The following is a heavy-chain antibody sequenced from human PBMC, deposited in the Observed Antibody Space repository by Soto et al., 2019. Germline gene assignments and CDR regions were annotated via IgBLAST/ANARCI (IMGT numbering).Heavy chain of an antibody. CDR3: AKGIAVAGTAYYYYGMDV. CDR2: ISYDGSNK. V-gene: IGHV3-30*18. D-gene: IGHD6-19*01. J-gene: IGHJ6*02. Sequence: QVQLVESGGGVVQPGRSLRLSCAASGFTFSSYGMHWVRQAPGKGLEWVAVISYDGSNKYYADSVKGRFTISRDNSKNTRYLQMNSLRAEDTAVYYCAKGIAVAGTAYYYYGMDVWGQGTTVTVSS. CDR1: GFTFSSYG.